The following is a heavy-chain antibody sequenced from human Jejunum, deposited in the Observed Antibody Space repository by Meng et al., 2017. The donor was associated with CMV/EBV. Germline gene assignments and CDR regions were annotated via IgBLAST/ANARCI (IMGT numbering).Heavy chain of an antibody. CDR1: EFTFTEYA. V-gene: IGHV3-23*03. Sequence: AEFTFTEYAMNGVRQAPGKGLEWISVFYISGRSTYYADSVKGRFTISRDNSKNMVYLQMNSLRVEDTAVYYCAKDRGGSDDAYDVWGQGATVTVSS. J-gene: IGHJ3*01. D-gene: IGHD3-16*01. CDR2: FYISGRST. CDR3: AKDRGGSDDAYDV.